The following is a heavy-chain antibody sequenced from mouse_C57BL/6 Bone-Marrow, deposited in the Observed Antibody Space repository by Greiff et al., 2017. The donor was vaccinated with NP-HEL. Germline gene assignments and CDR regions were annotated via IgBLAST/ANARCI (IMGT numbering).Heavy chain of an antibody. Sequence: VQLQQPGAELVKPGASVKLSCKASGYTFTSYWMHWVKQRPGRGLEWIGRIDPNSGGTKYNEKFKSKATLTVDKPSSTAYMQRSSRTSEDSAVYYCAIYYGNPGDYWGQGTTLTVSS. V-gene: IGHV1-72*01. CDR3: AIYYGNPGDY. D-gene: IGHD2-1*01. CDR2: IDPNSGGT. CDR1: GYTFTSYW. J-gene: IGHJ2*01.